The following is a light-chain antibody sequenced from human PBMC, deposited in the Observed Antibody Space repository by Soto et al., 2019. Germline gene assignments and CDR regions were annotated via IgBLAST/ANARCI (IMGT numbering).Light chain of an antibody. Sequence: DIQMTQSPSSLSASVGDSVIIPCRASQNINKYLNWYQQRSGRAPRLLIHTASSLHSGVPSRFSGSGSGSDFTLTISSLQPEDFATYFCQQSFNTPYTFGQGTKLEI. J-gene: IGKJ2*01. CDR1: QNINKY. CDR3: QQSFNTPYT. V-gene: IGKV1-39*01. CDR2: TAS.